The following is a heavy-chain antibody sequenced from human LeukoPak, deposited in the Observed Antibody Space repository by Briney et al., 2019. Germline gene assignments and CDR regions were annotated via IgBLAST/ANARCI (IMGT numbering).Heavy chain of an antibody. Sequence: GGSLRLSCAASGSIFINYGMYWVRQAPDEGLDWVAVIWHDGSAEFYADSVKGRFSISIDDSKNTVYLQMNSLIAEYTALYYCARDSRGGWSGYFAYWGQGVVVTVSS. CDR2: IWHDGSAE. CDR3: ARDSRGGWSGYFAY. D-gene: IGHD6-19*01. CDR1: GSIFINYG. V-gene: IGHV3-33*07. J-gene: IGHJ4*02.